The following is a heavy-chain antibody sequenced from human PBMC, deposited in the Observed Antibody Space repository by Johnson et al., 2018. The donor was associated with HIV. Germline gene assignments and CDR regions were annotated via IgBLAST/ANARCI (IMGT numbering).Heavy chain of an antibody. Sequence: QVQLVESGGGVVQPGGSLRLSCAAFGFTFDDYGMSWVRQAPGKGLEWLAFIRYDGSNTDYVDSVKGRFTSSRDNSKNTLYLQMNSLRTEDTAVYYCATVGLGVGANPLWGQGTMVTVSS. D-gene: IGHD4/OR15-4a*01. CDR1: GFTFDDYG. CDR2: IRYDGSNT. V-gene: IGHV3-30*02. CDR3: ATVGLGVGANPL. J-gene: IGHJ3*01.